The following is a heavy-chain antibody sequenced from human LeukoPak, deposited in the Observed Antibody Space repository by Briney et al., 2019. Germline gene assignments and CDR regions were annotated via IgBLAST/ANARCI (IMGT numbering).Heavy chain of an antibody. CDR2: TRYSSTWNT. CDR3: VRDFNWAFDY. J-gene: IGHJ4*02. D-gene: IGHD7-27*01. Sequence: SQTLSLTCAISGDSVSSKSVSWRWIRQSPSRGLEFLGRTRYSSTWNTFYSLSVQGRITISADTSRNQVSLRLNSVTPEDTALYYCVRDFNWAFDYWGQGTLVTVSS. CDR1: GDSVSSKSVS. V-gene: IGHV6-1*01.